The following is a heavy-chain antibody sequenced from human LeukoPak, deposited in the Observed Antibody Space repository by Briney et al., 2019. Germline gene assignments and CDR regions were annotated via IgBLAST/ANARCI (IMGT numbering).Heavy chain of an antibody. CDR2: INHSGST. D-gene: IGHD6-19*01. J-gene: IGHJ6*02. CDR1: GGSFSGYY. Sequence: PSETLSLTCAVYGGSFSGYYWSWIRQPPGKGLEWIGEINHSGSTNYNPSLKSRVTISVDTSKNQFSLKLSSVTAADTAVYYCARVPSGWFTLLYYHGMDVWGQGTTVTVSS. CDR3: ARVPSGWFTLLYYHGMDV. V-gene: IGHV4-34*01.